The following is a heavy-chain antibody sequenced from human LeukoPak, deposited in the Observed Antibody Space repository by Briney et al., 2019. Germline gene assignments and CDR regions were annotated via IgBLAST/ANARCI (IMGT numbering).Heavy chain of an antibody. CDR2: IYTSGST. Sequence: PSETLSRTCTVSGGSISSGSYYWSWIRQPAGKGLEWIGRIYTSGSTNYNPSLKSRVTISVDTSKNQFSLKLSSVTAADTAVYYCARGVPYGSGSYYKGYYFDYWGQGTLVTVSS. V-gene: IGHV4-61*02. CDR3: ARGVPYGSGSYYKGYYFDY. CDR1: GGSISSGSYY. D-gene: IGHD3-10*01. J-gene: IGHJ4*02.